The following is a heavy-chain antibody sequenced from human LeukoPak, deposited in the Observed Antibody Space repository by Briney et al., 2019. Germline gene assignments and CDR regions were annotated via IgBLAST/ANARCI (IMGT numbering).Heavy chain of an antibody. V-gene: IGHV3-9*01. CDR3: ARDQVGDFDY. CDR2: ISWNSGSI. CDR1: GFTFDDYA. D-gene: IGHD1-26*01. J-gene: IGHJ4*02. Sequence: PGGSLRLSCAASGFTFDDYAMHWVRQAPGKGLEWVSGISWNSGSIGYADSVKGRFTISRDNAKNSLYLQMNSLRVEDTGVYYCARDQVGDFDYWGQGTLVTVAS.